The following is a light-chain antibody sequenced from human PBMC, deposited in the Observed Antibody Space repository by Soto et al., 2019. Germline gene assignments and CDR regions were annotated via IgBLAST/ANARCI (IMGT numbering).Light chain of an antibody. Sequence: EILLTQVPATLSLSPGERATFSCMASQNISSYLAWYQQKPGQAPRLLIYGASSRATGIPDRFSGSGSGTDFTLTISRLEPEDFAVYYCQQYGSSPWTFGQGTKVDIK. CDR3: QQYGSSPWT. J-gene: IGKJ1*01. V-gene: IGKV3-20*01. CDR1: QNISSY. CDR2: GAS.